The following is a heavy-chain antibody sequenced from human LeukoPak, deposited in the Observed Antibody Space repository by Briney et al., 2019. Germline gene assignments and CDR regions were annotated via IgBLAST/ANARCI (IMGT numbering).Heavy chain of an antibody. CDR1: GFTFSSYS. V-gene: IGHV3-21*01. Sequence: PGGSLRLSCAASGFTFSSYSMNWVRQAPGKGLEWVSSISSSSGYIYYADSVKGRFTISRDNAKNSLYLQMNSLRAEDTAVYYCARESTISYYFDYWGQGTLVTVSS. D-gene: IGHD3-9*01. CDR3: ARESTISYYFDY. CDR2: ISSSSGYI. J-gene: IGHJ4*02.